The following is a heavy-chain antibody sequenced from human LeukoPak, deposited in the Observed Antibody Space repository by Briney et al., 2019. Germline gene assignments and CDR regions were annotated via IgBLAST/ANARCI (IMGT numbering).Heavy chain of an antibody. D-gene: IGHD6-19*01. CDR1: GYTLTELS. CDR3: AIDRRVEQWLVRGWFDP. Sequence: VASVKVSCKVSGYTLTELSMHWVRQAPGKGLEWMGGFDPEDGETIYAQKFQGRVTMTEDTSTDTAYMELSSLRSEDTAVYYCAIDRRVEQWLVRGWFDPWGQGTLVTVSS. J-gene: IGHJ5*02. CDR2: FDPEDGET. V-gene: IGHV1-24*01.